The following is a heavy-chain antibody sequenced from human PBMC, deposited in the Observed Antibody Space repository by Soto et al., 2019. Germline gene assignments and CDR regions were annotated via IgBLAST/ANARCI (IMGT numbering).Heavy chain of an antibody. Sequence: EVQLVESGGGLVQPGGSLRLSCAVSGFTFSTHWRHWVRQAPGKGLVWVSRINSDGSSTSYADSLKDRFTISRDNAKYRLYLQMNSLRAEDTAVYYCAREVAAAGRGWFDPWGQGTLVTVSS. J-gene: IGHJ5*02. D-gene: IGHD6-13*01. CDR2: INSDGSST. V-gene: IGHV3-74*01. CDR3: AREVAAAGRGWFDP. CDR1: GFTFSTHW.